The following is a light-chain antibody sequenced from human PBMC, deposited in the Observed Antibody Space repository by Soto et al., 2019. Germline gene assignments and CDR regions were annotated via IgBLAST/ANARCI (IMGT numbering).Light chain of an antibody. J-gene: IGKJ3*01. Sequence: DIQMTQSPSTLSASVGDRVTITCRASQSISSWLAWYQQKPGKAPKLLIYDASSLESGVPSRFSGSGSGTEVILPISSLQPHDFVTYYCQQYNSYSLLTFGPGTKVDIK. V-gene: IGKV1-5*01. CDR1: QSISSW. CDR3: QQYNSYSLLT. CDR2: DAS.